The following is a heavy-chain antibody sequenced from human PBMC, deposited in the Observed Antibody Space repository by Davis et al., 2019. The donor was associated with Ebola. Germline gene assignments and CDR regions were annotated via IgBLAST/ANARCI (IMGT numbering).Heavy chain of an antibody. CDR2: INSDGSII. V-gene: IGHV3-74*01. Sequence: GESLKISCAASGFTFRSAWITWVRQAPGKGLVWVSRINSDGSIITYADSVKGRFTISRDNAKNTLYLQMNSLRAEDTAVYYCAREIYDYYDSGGFDYWGQGTLVTVSS. D-gene: IGHD3-22*01. CDR3: AREIYDYYDSGGFDY. J-gene: IGHJ4*02. CDR1: GFTFRSAW.